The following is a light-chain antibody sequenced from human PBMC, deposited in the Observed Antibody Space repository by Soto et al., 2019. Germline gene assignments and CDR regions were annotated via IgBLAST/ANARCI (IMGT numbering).Light chain of an antibody. CDR2: RNS. CDR3: AALDDSLSGVV. V-gene: IGLV1-47*01. J-gene: IGLJ2*01. Sequence: QSVLTQPPSASGTPGQRVTISCSGSSSNIGSNYVYWYQQLPGTVPQLLIYRNSERPSGVPDRFSVSKSGTSASLAISGLRSEDEADYYCAALDDSLSGVVFGGGTKLTVL. CDR1: SSNIGSNY.